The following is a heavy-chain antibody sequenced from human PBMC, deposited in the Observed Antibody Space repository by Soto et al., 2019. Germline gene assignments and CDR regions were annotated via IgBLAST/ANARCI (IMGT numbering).Heavy chain of an antibody. Sequence: SLRLSCATSGFTFSTCAMSWVRQAPGKGLEWVSIISGSGTVTFYADSVKGRFSISRGSSKNTLSLQMNSLRAEDTAVYYCAKHSSGSYRPFDHWGQGALVTVSS. CDR3: AKHSSGSYRPFDH. CDR1: GFTFSTCA. V-gene: IGHV3-23*01. J-gene: IGHJ4*02. CDR2: ISGSGTVT. D-gene: IGHD3-22*01.